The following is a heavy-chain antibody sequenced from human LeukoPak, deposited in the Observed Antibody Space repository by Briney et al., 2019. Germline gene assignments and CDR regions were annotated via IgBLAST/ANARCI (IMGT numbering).Heavy chain of an antibody. Sequence: ASVKVSCKVTGYALTELSMHWVRQAPGKGLEWMGGFDPDDGETIYAQKFQGRVTMTEDTSTDTAYMELSSLRSEDTAVYYCATRSPSGDILTGPYYYGMDVWGKGTTVTVSS. CDR3: ATRSPSGDILTGPYYYGMDV. CDR2: FDPDDGET. J-gene: IGHJ6*04. V-gene: IGHV1-24*01. CDR1: GYALTELS. D-gene: IGHD3-9*01.